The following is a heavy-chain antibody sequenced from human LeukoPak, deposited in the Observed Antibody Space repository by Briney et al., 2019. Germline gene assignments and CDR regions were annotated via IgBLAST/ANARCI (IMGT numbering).Heavy chain of an antibody. CDR1: AFTFSSYA. D-gene: IGHD6-25*01. CDR2: ISYSGSNK. Sequence: PGGSLRLSCAASAFTFSSYAMHWVRQAPGKGLEWVAVISYSGSNKNYADSVKGRFTISRDNSKNTLFLQMNSLRVEDTAVYYCARGSWRFSSGWHPNFDYWGQGTLVTVSS. J-gene: IGHJ4*02. V-gene: IGHV3-30*04. CDR3: ARGSWRFSSGWHPNFDY.